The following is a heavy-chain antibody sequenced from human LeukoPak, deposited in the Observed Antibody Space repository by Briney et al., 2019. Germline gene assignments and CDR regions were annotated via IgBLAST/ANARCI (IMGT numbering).Heavy chain of an antibody. CDR2: IYTSGST. V-gene: IGHV4-4*07. CDR3: AREFYDYVWGSLDY. J-gene: IGHJ4*02. Sequence: SETLSLTCTVSGGSISRYYWSWIRQPAGKGLEWIGRIYTSGSTNYNPSLKSRVTTSVDTSKNQFSLKLSSVTAADTAVYYCAREFYDYVWGSLDYWGQGTLVTVSA. CDR1: GGSISRYY. D-gene: IGHD3-16*01.